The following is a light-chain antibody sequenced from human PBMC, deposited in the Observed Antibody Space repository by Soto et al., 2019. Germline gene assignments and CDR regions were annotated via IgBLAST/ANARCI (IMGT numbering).Light chain of an antibody. J-gene: IGKJ4*01. CDR2: DAS. CDR3: QQRNNWPLP. CDR1: QRISSY. Sequence: EIVLTQYTATLSLSPGERATLSCRASQRISSYLAWYQQKPSQAPRLLIYDASNRATGIPATFSGSGSETDFILTVSSLEPDEFAVYYCQQRNNWPLPFGGGTKVEI. V-gene: IGKV3-11*01.